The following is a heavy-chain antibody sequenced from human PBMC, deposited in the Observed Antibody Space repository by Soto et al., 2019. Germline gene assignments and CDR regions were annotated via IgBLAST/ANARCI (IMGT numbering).Heavy chain of an antibody. D-gene: IGHD3-10*01. CDR3: ARQGSNEYYYYGMDV. V-gene: IGHV1-69*12. CDR2: IIRIFGTP. CDR1: GGTFSSYA. Sequence: QVQLVQSGAEVKKPGSSLKVSCKASGGTFSSYAINWARQAPGQGLEWMGGIIRIFGTPDYAQRFQGRVTITADESTSTAYMELSSLRSEDTAVYYCARQGSNEYYYYGMDVWGQGTTVTVSS. J-gene: IGHJ6*02.